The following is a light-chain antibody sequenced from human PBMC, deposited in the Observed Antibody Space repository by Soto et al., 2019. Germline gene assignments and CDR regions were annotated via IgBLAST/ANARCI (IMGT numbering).Light chain of an antibody. V-gene: IGLV2-8*01. Sequence: QSALTQPPSASGSPGQSVAISCTGTSSDVGGYNYVSWYQQHPGKAPKLMIYEVNKRPSGVPDRFSGSKSGNTASLTVSGLQAEDEAEYYRSSYAGSSNVFGTGTKLTVL. J-gene: IGLJ1*01. CDR2: EVN. CDR3: SSYAGSSNV. CDR1: SSDVGGYNY.